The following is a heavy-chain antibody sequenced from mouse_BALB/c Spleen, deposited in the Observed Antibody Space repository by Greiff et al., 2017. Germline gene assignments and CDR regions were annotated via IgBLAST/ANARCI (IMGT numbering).Heavy chain of an antibody. Sequence: EVQLQESGAELVRSGASVKLSCTASGFNIKDYYMHWVKQRPEQGLEWIGWIDPENGDTEYAPKFQGKATMTADTSSNTAYLQLSSLTSEDTAVYYCNSIYDGYSAWFAYWGQGTLVTVSA. D-gene: IGHD2-3*01. J-gene: IGHJ3*01. CDR3: NSIYDGYSAWFAY. V-gene: IGHV14-4*02. CDR2: IDPENGDT. CDR1: GFNIKDYY.